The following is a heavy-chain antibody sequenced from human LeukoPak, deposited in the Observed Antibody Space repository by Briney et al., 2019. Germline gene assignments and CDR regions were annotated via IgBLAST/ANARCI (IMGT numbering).Heavy chain of an antibody. CDR2: INAGNGNT. Sequence: ASVKVSCKASGYTFTSYAMHWVRQAPGQRLEWMGWINAGNGNTKYSQKFQGRVTITADESTSTAYMELSSLRSEDTAVYYCARVGYYESSGYYEYWGQGTLVTVSS. CDR3: ARVGYYESSGYYEY. CDR1: GYTFTSYA. V-gene: IGHV1-3*01. J-gene: IGHJ4*02. D-gene: IGHD3-22*01.